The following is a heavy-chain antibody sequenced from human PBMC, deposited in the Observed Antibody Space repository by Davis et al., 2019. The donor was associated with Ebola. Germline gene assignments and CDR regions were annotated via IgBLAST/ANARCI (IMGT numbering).Heavy chain of an antibody. CDR3: AKAGGNSGIFDY. D-gene: IGHD3-16*01. CDR1: GFTFSDYY. CDR2: IRGGDGAT. V-gene: IGHV3-23*01. J-gene: IGHJ4*02. Sequence: GESLKISCEVSGFTFSDYYMSWIRQAPGKGLEWVSIIRGGDGATFYADSVQGRFTISRDNSKNTLYLQMNSLRAEDTAVYYCAKAGGNSGIFDYWGQGILVTVSS.